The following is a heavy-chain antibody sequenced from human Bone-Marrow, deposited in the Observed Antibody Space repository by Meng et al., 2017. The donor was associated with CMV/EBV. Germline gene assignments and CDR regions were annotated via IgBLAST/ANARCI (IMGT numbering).Heavy chain of an antibody. D-gene: IGHD2-2*01. J-gene: IGHJ6*02. CDR1: GFTFSSYS. CDR2: ISSCSSYI. V-gene: IGHV3-21*01. Sequence: GESLKISCAASGFTFSSYSMNWVRQAPGKGLEWVSSISSCSSYIYYADSVKGRFTISRDNAKNSLYLQMNSLRAEDTAVYYCARAGPLPAATDYYYYYGMDVWGQGTTVTVSS. CDR3: ARAGPLPAATDYYYYYGMDV.